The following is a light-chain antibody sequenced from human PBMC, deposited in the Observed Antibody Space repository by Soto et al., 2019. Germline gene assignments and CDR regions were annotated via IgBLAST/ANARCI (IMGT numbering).Light chain of an antibody. V-gene: IGKV1-5*03. Sequence: DIQMTQSPSTLSASVGDRVTITCRASQSIGGWLAWYQQKPGKAPNLLVYKASTLESGVPSRFSGSGSGTEFTLIISNLLPDDHATYYCQQYHSFPVTFGGGTMVEIK. CDR3: QQYHSFPVT. CDR2: KAS. J-gene: IGKJ4*01. CDR1: QSIGGW.